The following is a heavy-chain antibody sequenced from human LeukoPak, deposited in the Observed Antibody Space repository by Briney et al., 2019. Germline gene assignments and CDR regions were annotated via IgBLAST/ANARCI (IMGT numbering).Heavy chain of an antibody. CDR2: IYYSGST. V-gene: IGHV4-31*03. Sequence: SQTLSLTCTVSGGSISSGGYYWSWIRQHPGTGLEWIGYIYYSGSTYYNPSLKSRVTISVDTSKSQFSLKLSSVTAADTAVYYCARVRYGDDYYYYGMDVWGQGTTVTVSS. CDR1: GGSISSGGYY. J-gene: IGHJ6*02. D-gene: IGHD4-17*01. CDR3: ARVRYGDDYYYYGMDV.